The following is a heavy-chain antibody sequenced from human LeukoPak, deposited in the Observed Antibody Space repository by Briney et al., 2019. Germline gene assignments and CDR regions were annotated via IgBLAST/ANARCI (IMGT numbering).Heavy chain of an antibody. D-gene: IGHD1-7*01. Sequence: WETLSLTCAVYGGSFSRYYWSWIRQSPGKGLEWIAEINHRGDTNYNPSVKSRVTISVDTSKNQFSLKVTSLTAADTAVYFCARGPTISETGYFDYWGQGTLVTVSS. CDR3: ARGPTISETGYFDY. V-gene: IGHV4-34*01. J-gene: IGHJ4*03. CDR1: GGSFSRYY. CDR2: INHRGDT.